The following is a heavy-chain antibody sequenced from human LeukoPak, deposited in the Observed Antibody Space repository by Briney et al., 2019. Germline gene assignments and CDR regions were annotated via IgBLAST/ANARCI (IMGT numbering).Heavy chain of an antibody. J-gene: IGHJ4*02. CDR1: GGTFSSYA. CDR3: ARENIVVVPAAIRYFDY. CDR2: IIPIFGTA. V-gene: IGHV1-69*05. Sequence: SVKVSCKASGGTFSSYAISWVRQAPGQGLEWMGGIIPIFGTANYAQKFQGRVTITTDESTSTAYMELSSLRSEGTAVYYCARENIVVVPAAIRYFDYWGQGTLVTVSS. D-gene: IGHD2-2*01.